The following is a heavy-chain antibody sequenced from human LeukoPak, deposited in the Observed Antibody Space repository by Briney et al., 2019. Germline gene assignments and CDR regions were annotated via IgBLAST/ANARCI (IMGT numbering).Heavy chain of an antibody. D-gene: IGHD5-18*01. Sequence: SETLSLTCTVSGGSISSSSYYWGWIRQPPGKGLEWIGSIYYSGSTYYNPSLKSRVTISVDTSKNQFSLKLSSVTAADTAVYYCARSPWDNTAMVPADYWGQGTLVTVSS. CDR2: IYYSGST. CDR1: GGSISSSSYY. J-gene: IGHJ4*02. CDR3: ARSPWDNTAMVPADY. V-gene: IGHV4-39*07.